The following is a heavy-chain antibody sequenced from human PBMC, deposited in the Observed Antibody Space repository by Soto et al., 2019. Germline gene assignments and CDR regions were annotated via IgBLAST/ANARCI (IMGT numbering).Heavy chain of an antibody. D-gene: IGHD2-8*01. J-gene: IGHJ4*02. CDR3: ARGPVVLMVYATFDY. V-gene: IGHV1-69*13. Sequence: SVKVSCKASGGTFSSYAISWVRQAPGQGLEWMGGIIPIFGTANYAQKFQGRVTITADESTSTAYMELRSLRSEDTAVYYCARGPVVLMVYATFDYWGQGTMVTVSS. CDR1: GGTFSSYA. CDR2: IIPIFGTA.